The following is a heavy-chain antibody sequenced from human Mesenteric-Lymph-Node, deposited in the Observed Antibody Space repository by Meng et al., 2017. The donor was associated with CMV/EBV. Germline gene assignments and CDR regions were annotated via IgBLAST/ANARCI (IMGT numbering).Heavy chain of an antibody. CDR1: GGSFSGYY. CDR3: ARAPVTSRYFDY. J-gene: IGHJ4*02. Sequence: GSLRLSCAVYGGSFSGYYWSWIRQPPGKGLEWIGYIYYTGSTDYNPSLKSRVTISVDTSKNQFSLKLSSVTAADTAVYYCARAPVTSRYFDYWGQGT. CDR2: IYYTGST. D-gene: IGHD4-17*01. V-gene: IGHV4-59*01.